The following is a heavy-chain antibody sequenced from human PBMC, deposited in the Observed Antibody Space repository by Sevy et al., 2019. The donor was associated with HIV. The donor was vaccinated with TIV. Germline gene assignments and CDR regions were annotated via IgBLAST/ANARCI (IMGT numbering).Heavy chain of an antibody. D-gene: IGHD1-1*01. CDR3: ARDESLYRGNEYFDALDI. CDR2: INERGSQK. J-gene: IGHJ3*02. V-gene: IGHV3-7*01. CDR1: GFTLSNYW. Sequence: GGSLRLSCAASGFTLSNYWMIWVRQAPGMGLEWVANINERGSQKNYLDSVKRRFTISRDTAKNSLSLEMNSLRVDDTAVYFCARDESLYRGNEYFDALDIWGQGTRVTVSS.